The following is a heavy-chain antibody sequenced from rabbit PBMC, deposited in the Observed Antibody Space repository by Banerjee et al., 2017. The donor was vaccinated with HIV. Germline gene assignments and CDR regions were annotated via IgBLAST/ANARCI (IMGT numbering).Heavy chain of an antibody. V-gene: IGHV1S45*01. Sequence: QLVESGGGLVQPGGSLKLSCKVSGIDFSYYGISWVRQAPGKGLEWIACIYFGDGNTYYATWAKGRFTISKTSSTTVTLQMTSLTAADTATYFCARRYSKSSGGYAGAFDPWGPGTLVTVS. J-gene: IGHJ2*01. CDR2: IYFGDGNT. D-gene: IGHD1-1*01. CDR1: GIDFSYYG. CDR3: ARRYSKSSGGYAGAFDP.